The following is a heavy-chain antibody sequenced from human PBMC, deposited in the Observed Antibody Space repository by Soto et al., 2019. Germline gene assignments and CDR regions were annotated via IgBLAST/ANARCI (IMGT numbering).Heavy chain of an antibody. CDR3: ARYYDSSGYFFRFDP. CDR1: GYTFTSYS. CDR2: INAGNGNT. V-gene: IGHV1-3*01. J-gene: IGHJ5*02. D-gene: IGHD3-22*01. Sequence: ASVKVSCKASGYTFTSYSIHWVRQAPGQRLEWMGWINAGNGNTKYSQKFQGRVTITRDTSASTAYMELSSLGSEDTAVYYCARYYDSSGYFFRFDPGGQGTLVTVSS.